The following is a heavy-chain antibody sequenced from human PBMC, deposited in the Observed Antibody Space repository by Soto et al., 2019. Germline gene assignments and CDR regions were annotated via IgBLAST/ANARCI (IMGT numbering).Heavy chain of an antibody. J-gene: IGHJ3*02. V-gene: IGHV1-18*04. Sequence: QVQLVQSGGEVKKPGASVKVSCKASGYTFAIYDISWVRQAPGQGLEWMGCINTYKSNLKYAQKFQGRVTITADESTSTAYMELSSLRSEDTAVYYCARVEMATTPRGAFDIWGQGTMVTVSS. CDR3: ARVEMATTPRGAFDI. CDR2: INTYKSNL. D-gene: IGHD5-12*01. CDR1: GYTFAIYD.